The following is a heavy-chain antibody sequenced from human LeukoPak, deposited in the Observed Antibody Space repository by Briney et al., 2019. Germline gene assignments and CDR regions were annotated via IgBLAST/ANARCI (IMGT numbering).Heavy chain of an antibody. V-gene: IGHV3-66*02. D-gene: IGHD5-12*01. CDR1: GFTVSSNY. J-gene: IGHJ4*02. CDR2: IYSGGRP. CDR3: ARAHLVLATGEFDY. Sequence: GGSLRLSCAASGFTVSSNYMSWVRQAPGKGREWVSVIYSGGRPYYADPVKGRFPISRDISKNTLSLQMTSLRGGDTAVYYWARAHLVLATGEFDYWAQGTRHPVPS.